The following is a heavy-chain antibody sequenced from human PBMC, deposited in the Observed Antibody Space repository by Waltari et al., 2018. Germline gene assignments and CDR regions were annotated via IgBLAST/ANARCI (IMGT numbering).Heavy chain of an antibody. J-gene: IGHJ1*01. V-gene: IGHV3-43*01. Sequence: EVQLVESGGVVVQPGGSLRLSCAASGFTFDDYTMHWVRQAPGKGLEWVSLISWDSGSTYYANSVMGRFTITRDNSKNSLYLQMNSLRTEDTALYYCAKGEQWLFQHWGQGTLVTVSS. CDR3: AKGEQWLFQH. D-gene: IGHD6-19*01. CDR1: GFTFDDYT. CDR2: ISWDSGST.